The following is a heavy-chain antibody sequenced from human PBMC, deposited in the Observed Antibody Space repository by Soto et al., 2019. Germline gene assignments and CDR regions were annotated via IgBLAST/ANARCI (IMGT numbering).Heavy chain of an antibody. D-gene: IGHD3-10*01. Sequence: EVQLLESGGGLVQPGGSLRLSCAAYGFTFYSYAMSWVRQAPGKGLEWVSTISASSGITYYAESVKGRFTISRDNSKNTLYLQLNSLRAEDTAVYYCAKRINYASGSRKFYYYYMDVWGKGTTVTVSS. CDR1: GFTFYSYA. V-gene: IGHV3-23*01. J-gene: IGHJ6*03. CDR2: ISASSGIT. CDR3: AKRINYASGSRKFYYYYMDV.